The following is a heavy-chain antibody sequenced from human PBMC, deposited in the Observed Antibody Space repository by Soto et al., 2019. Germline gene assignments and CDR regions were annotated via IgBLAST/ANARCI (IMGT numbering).Heavy chain of an antibody. V-gene: IGHV3-53*01. CDR1: GFSVRNNY. J-gene: IGHJ6*01. D-gene: IGHD3-3*02. CDR3: FSCIFRGKSGCWVSCQESPGAV. CDR2: IYSVGST. Sequence: GASLRLSCAASGFSVRNNYMSWVRQAPGKGLEWVSLIYSVGSTYYADSVKGRFTISRDNSKNTVYLQMNDLSVDDTAVYYCFSCIFRGKSGCWVSCQESPGAVWG.